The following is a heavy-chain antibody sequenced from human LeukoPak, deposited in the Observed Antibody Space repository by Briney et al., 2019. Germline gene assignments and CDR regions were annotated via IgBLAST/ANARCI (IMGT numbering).Heavy chain of an antibody. V-gene: IGHV3-7*03. CDR2: IKQDGSEK. D-gene: IGHD1-26*01. J-gene: IGHJ4*02. CDR1: GFLFSCYR. CDR3: ARERPIVPDVDLDY. Sequence: PGGPLRHSCAPSGFLFSCYRMSCPPPPPGKALEWVANIKQDGSEKYHVDSVKGRFTISRDNAKNSLYLQMNSLRAEDTAVYYCARERPIVPDVDLDYWGQGTLVTVSS.